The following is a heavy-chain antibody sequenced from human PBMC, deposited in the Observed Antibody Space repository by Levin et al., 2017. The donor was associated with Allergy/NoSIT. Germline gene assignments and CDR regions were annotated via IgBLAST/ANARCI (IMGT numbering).Heavy chain of an antibody. J-gene: IGHJ3*01. Sequence: GGSLRLSCAASGFSFSSYGMHWVRQAPGKGLEWVSVIYAGGNTYYADSVKGRFTISRDNSKNTLYLQMNSLGAEDTAMYYCAIYIYGSFDFWGQGTNVTVSS. CDR3: AIYIYGSFDF. CDR2: IYAGGNT. V-gene: IGHV3-NL1*01. CDR1: GFSFSSYG. D-gene: IGHD5-18*01.